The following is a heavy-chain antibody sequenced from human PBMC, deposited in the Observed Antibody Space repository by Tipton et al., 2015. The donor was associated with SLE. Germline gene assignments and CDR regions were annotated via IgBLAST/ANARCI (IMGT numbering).Heavy chain of an antibody. V-gene: IGHV4-31*03. CDR3: ARDKDGGYSYGLYGLDA. CDR2: IYFTDNT. D-gene: IGHD5-18*01. J-gene: IGHJ6*02. Sequence: TLSLTCTVSGGSVSSGGYYWSWIRQLPGKGLEFIGYIYFTDNTYYNPSLKSRLTISVDTSKNQFSLELRSVTAADTALYYCARDKDGGYSYGLYGLDAWGQGTTVTVSS. CDR1: GGSVSSGGYY.